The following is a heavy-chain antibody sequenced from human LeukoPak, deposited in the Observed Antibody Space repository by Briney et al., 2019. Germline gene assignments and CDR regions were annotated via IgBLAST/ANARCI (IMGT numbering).Heavy chain of an antibody. J-gene: IGHJ4*02. CDR1: GGAIRNTSYY. V-gene: IGHV4-39*01. CDR2: ASYSGST. CDR3: ARLLSYGCNLGIDY. D-gene: IGHD4-23*01. Sequence: SETPSLTCTLSGGAIRNTSYYWGWIRQPPGNGLEWIGSASYSGSTYYNPSLESRVIISVDTSKNQFSLRLSSVTAADTAIYYCARLLSYGCNLGIDYWGQGTLVAVSS.